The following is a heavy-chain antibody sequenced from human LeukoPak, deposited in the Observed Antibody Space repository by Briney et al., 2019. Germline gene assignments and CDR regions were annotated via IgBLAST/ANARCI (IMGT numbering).Heavy chain of an antibody. CDR1: GGSFSGYY. CDR2: ISGSGGST. CDR3: AKGGLAAPPEY. V-gene: IGHV3-23*01. D-gene: IGHD2-15*01. J-gene: IGHJ4*02. Sequence: ETLSLTCAVYGGSFSGYYWSWVRQAPGKGLEWVSAISGSGGSTYYADSVKGRFTISRDNSKNTLYLQMNSLRAEDTAVYYCAKGGLAAPPEYWGQGTLVTVSS.